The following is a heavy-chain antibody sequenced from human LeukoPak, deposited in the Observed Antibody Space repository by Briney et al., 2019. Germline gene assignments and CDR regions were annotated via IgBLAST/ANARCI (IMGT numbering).Heavy chain of an antibody. CDR2: IYYSGST. D-gene: IGHD2-15*01. J-gene: IGHJ4*02. CDR1: GGSISSGDYY. Sequence: SETLSLTCTVSGGSISSGDYYWSWIRQPPGKGLEWIGYIYYSGSTYYNPSLKSRVTISVDTSKNQFSLKLSSVTAADTAVYYCARTPYCTGGSCYGIDYWGQGTLVTVSS. CDR3: ARTPYCTGGSCYGIDY. V-gene: IGHV4-30-4*01.